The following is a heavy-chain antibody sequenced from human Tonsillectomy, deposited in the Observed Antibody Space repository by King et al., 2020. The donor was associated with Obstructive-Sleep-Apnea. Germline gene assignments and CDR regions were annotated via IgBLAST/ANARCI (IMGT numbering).Heavy chain of an antibody. D-gene: IGHD3-3*01. J-gene: IGHJ5*02. CDR3: ARGVLRFLGPPFFDP. Sequence: HVQLQESGPGLVKPSQTLSLTCTVSGGSISSGGYYWSWIRQHPGKGLEWIGYIYYSGSTYYNPALKSRLTISVDTSKNQFSLKLSSVTAAATAVYYCARGVLRFLGPPFFDPWGQGTLVTVSS. CDR1: GGSISSGGYY. V-gene: IGHV4-31*03. CDR2: IYYSGST.